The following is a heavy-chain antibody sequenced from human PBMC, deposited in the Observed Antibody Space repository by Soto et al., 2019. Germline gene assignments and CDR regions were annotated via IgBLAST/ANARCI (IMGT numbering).Heavy chain of an antibody. D-gene: IGHD3-3*01. CDR1: GFTFSSYG. V-gene: IGHV3-23*01. CDR3: AKVLYGVVTYFDS. J-gene: IGHJ4*02. CDR2: ISGSGAAT. Sequence: EVQLLESGGGLVQPGGSLRLSCASSGFTFSSYGMTWVRRPPGKGLEWVSAISGSGAATYYADSVQGRVTISRDNSNNTLELQMNSLRAEDTAVYSCAKVLYGVVTYFDSWGQGTLVTVSS.